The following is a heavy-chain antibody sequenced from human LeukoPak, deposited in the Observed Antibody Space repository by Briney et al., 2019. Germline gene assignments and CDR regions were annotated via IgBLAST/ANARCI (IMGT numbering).Heavy chain of an antibody. Sequence: GSLRLSCAGSGFNVSSSYMSWVRPAPGKGLEWVSIIDSGVNTYYADSVKGRFTISRDNSKHTLSLQMNSLRAEDTAVYYCVSHSDPLTSYSFDYWGRGTLVTVSS. CDR3: VSHSDPLTSYSFDY. D-gene: IGHD3-9*01. J-gene: IGHJ4*02. V-gene: IGHV3-53*01. CDR1: GFNVSSSY. CDR2: IDSGVNT.